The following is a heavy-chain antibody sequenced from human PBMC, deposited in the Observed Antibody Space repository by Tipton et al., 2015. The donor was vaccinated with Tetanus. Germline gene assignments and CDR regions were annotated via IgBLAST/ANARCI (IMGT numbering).Heavy chain of an antibody. D-gene: IGHD3-3*01. V-gene: IGHV4-59*01. CDR3: VRSAVCRLTFFGEESPRSGRFDP. Sequence: TLSLTCTVSGGSINNYYWNWIRQSPGKGLEWLGDIYYTGDTGYNPSLRCRAPISLAKAKYHFSLKLSPVTAADTALYYCVRSAVCRLTFFGEESPRSGRFDPWGQGTLVTVSS. J-gene: IGHJ5*02. CDR1: GGSINNYY. CDR2: IYYTGDT.